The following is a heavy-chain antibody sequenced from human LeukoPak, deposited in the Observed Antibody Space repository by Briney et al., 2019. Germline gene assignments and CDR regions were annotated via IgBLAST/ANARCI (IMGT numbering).Heavy chain of an antibody. CDR1: GYTFTSYY. J-gene: IGHJ4*02. D-gene: IGHD6-13*01. CDR3: ARGGSSWYSPDY. Sequence: ASVKVSCKASGYTFTSYYMHWVRQAPGQGLEWMGIINPSGGSTSYAQKFQGRVTMTRDMSTSTVYMEPSSLRSEDTAVYYCARGGSSWYSPDYWGQGTLVTVSS. V-gene: IGHV1-46*01. CDR2: INPSGGST.